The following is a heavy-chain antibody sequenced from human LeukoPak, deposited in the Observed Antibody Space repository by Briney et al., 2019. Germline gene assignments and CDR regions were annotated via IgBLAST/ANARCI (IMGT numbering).Heavy chain of an antibody. J-gene: IGHJ3*02. V-gene: IGHV4-39*01. Sequence: SETLSLTCTVSGGSISSSSYYWGWIRHPPGRGLEWSGSIYYRGSTYNNPSLKSRLTISVNTSKNQFSLKLKSVTAADTDVYHCARLPTESAFDIWGQGTMVTVS. CDR1: GGSISSSSYY. CDR3: ARLPTESAFDI. CDR2: IYYRGST.